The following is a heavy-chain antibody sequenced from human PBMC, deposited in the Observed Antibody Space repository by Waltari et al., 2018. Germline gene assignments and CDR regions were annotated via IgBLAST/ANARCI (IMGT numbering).Heavy chain of an antibody. D-gene: IGHD3-3*01. Sequence: QVQLVQSGAEVKKPGASVKVSCKASGYAFTSYGISWVRQAPGQGLEWMGWISTYNANTIYAEKFQGRVSMTTDTSTSTAYMEVRSLRSDDTAVYYCARITVFGVVIMLVDYWGQGTLVTVAS. V-gene: IGHV1-18*01. CDR1: GYAFTSYG. CDR3: ARITVFGVVIMLVDY. CDR2: ISTYNANT. J-gene: IGHJ4*02.